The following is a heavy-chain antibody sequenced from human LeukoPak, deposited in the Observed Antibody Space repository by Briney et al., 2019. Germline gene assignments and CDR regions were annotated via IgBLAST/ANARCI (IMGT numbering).Heavy chain of an antibody. CDR2: INPKSGGT. D-gene: IGHD4-17*01. Sequence: ASVKVSCKASGYIFTGYYMHWVRQAPGQGLEWMGWINPKSGGTNYAQKFQGRVTMTRDTSISTAYMELSRLRSDDTAVYYCARSGDYGDYPTVNYFDYWGQGTLVTVSS. J-gene: IGHJ4*02. V-gene: IGHV1-2*02. CDR3: ARSGDYGDYPTVNYFDY. CDR1: GYIFTGYY.